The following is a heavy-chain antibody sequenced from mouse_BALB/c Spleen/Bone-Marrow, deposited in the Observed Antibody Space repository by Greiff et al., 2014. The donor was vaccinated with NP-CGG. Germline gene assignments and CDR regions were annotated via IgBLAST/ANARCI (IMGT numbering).Heavy chain of an antibody. V-gene: IGHV2-9*02. Sequence: VHLVESGPGLVAPSQSLSITCTVSGFSLTSYGVHWVRQPPGKGLEWLGVIWAGGSTNYNPALMSRLSISKDNSKSQVFLKMNSLQTDDKAMYYCVRGGGDGYYNWYFDVWGAGTTVTVSS. CDR2: IWAGGST. D-gene: IGHD2-3*01. J-gene: IGHJ1*01. CDR3: VRGGGDGYYNWYFDV. CDR1: GFSLTSYG.